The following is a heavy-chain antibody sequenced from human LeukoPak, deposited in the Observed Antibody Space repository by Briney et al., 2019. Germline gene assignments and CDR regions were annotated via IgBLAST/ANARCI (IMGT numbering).Heavy chain of an antibody. J-gene: IGHJ6*02. CDR3: ARTPGFCTGGSCYEPSPHYYYGIDV. V-gene: IGHV3-53*01. D-gene: IGHD2-15*01. Sequence: GGSLRHSCAASGFTFSSYSMNWVRQAPGKGLEWVLFIYSGASTYYTDSVKGRFTISRDNSKNTLYLQMNSLRVEDTAVYYCARTPGFCTGGSCYEPSPHYYYGIDVWGQGTTVTVSS. CDR1: GFTFSSYS. CDR2: IYSGAST.